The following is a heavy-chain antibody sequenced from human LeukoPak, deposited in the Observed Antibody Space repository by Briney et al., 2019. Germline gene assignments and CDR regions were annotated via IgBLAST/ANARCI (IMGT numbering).Heavy chain of an antibody. Sequence: GGSLRLSCAASGFTFSSYWMHWVRQAPGKGLVGISRINDDGRSTSYADSVKGRFTISRDNAKNTLYLQMNSLRAEDTAVYYCARVRWGGLYYFDYWGQGTLVTVSS. J-gene: IGHJ4*02. V-gene: IGHV3-74*01. CDR1: GFTFSSYW. CDR3: ARVRWGGLYYFDY. CDR2: INDDGRST. D-gene: IGHD3-16*01.